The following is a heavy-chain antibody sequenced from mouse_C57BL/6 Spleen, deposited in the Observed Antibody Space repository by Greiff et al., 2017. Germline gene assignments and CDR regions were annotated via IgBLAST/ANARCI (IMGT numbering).Heavy chain of an antibody. V-gene: IGHV1-15*01. D-gene: IGHD4-1*01. CDR3: TRSTGTLFDY. Sequence: VQLQQSGAELVRPGASVTLSCKASGYTFTDYEMHWVKQTPVHGLEWIGAIDPETGGTAYNQKFKGKAILTADKSSSTAYMELRSLTSEDSAVYYCTRSTGTLFDYWGQGTTLTVSS. CDR1: GYTFTDYE. J-gene: IGHJ2*01. CDR2: IDPETGGT.